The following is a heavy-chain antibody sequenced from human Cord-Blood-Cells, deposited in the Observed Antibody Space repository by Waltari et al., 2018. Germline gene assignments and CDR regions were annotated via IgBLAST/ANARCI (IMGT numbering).Heavy chain of an antibody. CDR2: IKQDGSEK. Sequence: EVQLVESGGGLVQSGGSLRLSCAASGFTFSSYWMSWVRQAPGKGLEWVANIKQDGSEKYYVDSVKGRFTISRDNAKNSLYLQMNSLRAEDTAVYYCAREAAAAADAFDIWGQGTMVTVSS. J-gene: IGHJ3*02. D-gene: IGHD6-13*01. V-gene: IGHV3-7*01. CDR1: GFTFSSYW. CDR3: AREAAAAADAFDI.